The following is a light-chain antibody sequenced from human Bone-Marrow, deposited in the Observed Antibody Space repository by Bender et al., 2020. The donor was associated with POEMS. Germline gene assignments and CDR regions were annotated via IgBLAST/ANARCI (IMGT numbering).Light chain of an antibody. Sequence: QSALTQPASVSGSPGQSITISCTGTSSDIGAYEYVSWYQHHPGKAPKLIIYYVSDRASRVSYRFSGSKSGNTASLTISGLQAEDEADYYCSSYTSSSFVVFGGGTKLTVL. CDR1: SSDIGAYEY. V-gene: IGLV2-14*03. CDR3: SSYTSSSFVV. CDR2: YVS. J-gene: IGLJ2*01.